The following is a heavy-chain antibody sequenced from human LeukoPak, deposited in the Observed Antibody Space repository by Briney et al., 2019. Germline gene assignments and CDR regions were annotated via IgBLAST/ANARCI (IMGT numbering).Heavy chain of an antibody. J-gene: IGHJ4*02. V-gene: IGHV3-9*01. CDR2: ISWNSGSI. D-gene: IGHD5-24*01. CDR1: GFTFDDYA. CDR3: AKELRDGYLVDY. Sequence: PGRSLRLSCAASGFTFDDYAMHWVRQAPGKGLEWVSGISWNSGSIGYADSVKGRFTISRDNAKNSLYLQMNSLRAEDTALYYCAKELRDGYLVDYWGQGTLVTVSS.